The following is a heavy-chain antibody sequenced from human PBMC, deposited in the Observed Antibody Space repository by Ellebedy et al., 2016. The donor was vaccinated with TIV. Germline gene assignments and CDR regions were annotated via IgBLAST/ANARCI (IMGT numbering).Heavy chain of an antibody. CDR2: SIPIFTTS. CDR3: ARGKGHVVVPTAPRDAFDL. CDR1: GGTFRNSA. J-gene: IGHJ3*01. Sequence: SVKVSCXASGGTFRNSAIYWVRQAPGQGLEWMGGSIPIFTTSTYAQKFLGRVTITADESTSTAYMEFSSLRSEDTAVYYCARGKGHVVVPTAPRDAFDLWGQGTLITVSS. D-gene: IGHD2-2*01. V-gene: IGHV1-69*13.